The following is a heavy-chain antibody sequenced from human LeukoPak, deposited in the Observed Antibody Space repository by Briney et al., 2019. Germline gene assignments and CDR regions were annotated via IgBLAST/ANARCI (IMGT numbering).Heavy chain of an antibody. CDR1: GFTFSSYW. Sequence: GGSLRLSCAASGFTFSSYWMSWVRQAPGKGLEWVSAISGSGGSTYYADSVKGRFTISRDNSKNTLYLQMNSLRAEDTAVYYCAKGLELYYDILTGYYIRDWGQGTLVTVSS. CDR2: ISGSGGST. V-gene: IGHV3-23*01. D-gene: IGHD3-9*01. CDR3: AKGLELYYDILTGYYIRD. J-gene: IGHJ4*02.